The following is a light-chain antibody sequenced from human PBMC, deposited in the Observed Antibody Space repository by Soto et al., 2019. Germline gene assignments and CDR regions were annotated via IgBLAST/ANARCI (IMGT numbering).Light chain of an antibody. J-gene: IGKJ4*01. CDR3: QQYRASPLT. CDR1: QGVSSW. Sequence: DIQMTQSPSTLSASVGDRVTITCRASQGVSSWLAWYQQKPGKAPNLLIYQASILESGVPSRFSGSGSETEFTLTISSLQPDDSATYYCQQYRASPLTFGGGTKVEIK. CDR2: QAS. V-gene: IGKV1-5*03.